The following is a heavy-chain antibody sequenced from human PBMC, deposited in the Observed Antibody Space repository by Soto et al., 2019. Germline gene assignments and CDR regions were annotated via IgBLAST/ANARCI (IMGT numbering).Heavy chain of an antibody. CDR2: ISYDGNVA. D-gene: IGHD1-1*01. CDR3: AKEGPITNWYFDY. V-gene: IGHV3-30*18. CDR1: GFTFSNG. J-gene: IGHJ4*02. Sequence: QVQLVESGGGMVQPGRSLRLSCAASGFTFSNGMHWVRQAPGKGLEWVIVISYDGNVAYYADSVKGRFTISRDNSKNTLYLQMNSLRTEDTAMYYCAKEGPITNWYFDYWGQGTLVTVSS.